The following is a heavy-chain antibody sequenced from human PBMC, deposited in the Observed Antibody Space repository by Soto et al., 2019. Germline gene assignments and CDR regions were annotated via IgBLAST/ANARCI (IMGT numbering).Heavy chain of an antibody. CDR3: AKDQVPEIVGRVGF. V-gene: IGHV3-23*01. D-gene: IGHD2-15*01. J-gene: IGHJ1*01. CDR2: ISASGANI. CDR1: GFTFSTYG. Sequence: EVQLLESGGGLVQPGGSLTLSCAASGFTFSTYGMNWVRQAPGKGLEWVACISASGANIYYADSVKGRFAISRDNAQNTVYLQMNSLRDEDTATYYCAKDQVPEIVGRVGFWGQGTLVIVSS.